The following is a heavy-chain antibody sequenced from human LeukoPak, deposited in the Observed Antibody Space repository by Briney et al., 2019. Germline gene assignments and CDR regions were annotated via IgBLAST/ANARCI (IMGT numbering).Heavy chain of an antibody. Sequence: SETLSLTCTVSGGSISSYYWSWIRQPPGKGPEWIAYIYYSGSTNYNPSLKSRVTISVDTSKNQFSLKLSSVTAADTAVYYCASADSSGDYWGQGTLVTVSS. V-gene: IGHV4-59*12. CDR2: IYYSGST. D-gene: IGHD6-25*01. CDR3: ASADSSGDY. J-gene: IGHJ4*02. CDR1: GGSISSYY.